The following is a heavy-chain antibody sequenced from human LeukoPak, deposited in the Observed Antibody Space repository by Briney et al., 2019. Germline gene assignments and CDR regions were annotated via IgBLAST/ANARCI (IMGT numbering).Heavy chain of an antibody. CDR3: ARHSRVVVITTFDY. V-gene: IGHV4-39*01. CDR2: IYYSGST. J-gene: IGHJ4*02. D-gene: IGHD3-22*01. CDR1: GGSISSSSYY. Sequence: SETLSLTCTVSGGSISSSSYYWGWIRQPPGKGLEWIGSIYYSGSTYYNPSLRSRVTISVDTSKNQFSLKLSSVTAADTAVYYCARHSRVVVITTFDYWGQGTLVTVSS.